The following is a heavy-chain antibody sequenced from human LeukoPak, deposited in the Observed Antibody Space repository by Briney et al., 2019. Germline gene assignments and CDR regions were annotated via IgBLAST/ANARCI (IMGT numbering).Heavy chain of an antibody. Sequence: ASVKVSCKTSGYTFTNHDMHWVRQAPGQRLEWMGWINAGNGNTRYSQEFQGRVTITRDTSASTAYMELSSLRSEDMAVYYCTLYNYWGQGTLVTVSS. CDR2: INAGNGNT. D-gene: IGHD2-2*02. CDR1: GYTFTNHD. J-gene: IGHJ4*02. V-gene: IGHV1-3*03. CDR3: TLYNY.